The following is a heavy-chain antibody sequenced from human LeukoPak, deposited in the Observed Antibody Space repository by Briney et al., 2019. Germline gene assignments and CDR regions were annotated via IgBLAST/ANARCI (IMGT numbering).Heavy chain of an antibody. D-gene: IGHD3-22*01. CDR2: IYPGDSDT. Sequence: GESLKISCKGSGYSFTSYWIGWVRQMPGKGLEWMGIIYPGDSDTRYSPSFQGQVTISADKSISTAYLQWSSLKASDTAMYYCARLTYYYDSSGSDPDLFDYWGQGTLVTVSS. V-gene: IGHV5-51*01. CDR3: ARLTYYYDSSGSDPDLFDY. J-gene: IGHJ4*02. CDR1: GYSFTSYW.